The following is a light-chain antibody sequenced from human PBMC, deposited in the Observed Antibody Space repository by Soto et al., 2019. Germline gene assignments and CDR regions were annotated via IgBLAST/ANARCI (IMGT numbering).Light chain of an antibody. CDR1: SSDVGGYDY. V-gene: IGLV2-14*03. CDR2: DVS. CDR3: RSYRSSRTPCV. Sequence: QSALTQPASVSGSPGQSITISCTGTSSDVGGYDYVSWYQQHPGKAPKLMIYDVSNRPSGVSNRFSGSKSGNTASLTISGLQAEDEADYYCRSYRSSRTPCVFGTGTKLTVL. J-gene: IGLJ1*01.